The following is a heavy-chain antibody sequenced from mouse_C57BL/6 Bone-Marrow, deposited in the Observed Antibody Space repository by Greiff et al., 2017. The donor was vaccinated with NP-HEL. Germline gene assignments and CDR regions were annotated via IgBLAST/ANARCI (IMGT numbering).Heavy chain of an antibody. J-gene: IGHJ3*01. CDR3: ARDYYCSSVAY. D-gene: IGHD1-1*01. V-gene: IGHV1-81*01. Sequence: VQLQQSGAELARPGASVKLSCKASGYTFTSYGISWVKQSTGQGLEWIGEIYPRSGNTYYNEKFKGKATLTADKSSSTAYMELRSLTSEDSAVYFCARDYYCSSVAYWGGGALVAVAA. CDR1: GYTFTSYG. CDR2: IYPRSGNT.